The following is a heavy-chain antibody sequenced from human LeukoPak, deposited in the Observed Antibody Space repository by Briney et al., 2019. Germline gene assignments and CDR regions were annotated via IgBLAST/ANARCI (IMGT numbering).Heavy chain of an antibody. D-gene: IGHD3-10*01. V-gene: IGHV1-69*05. CDR3: ARALWFGELSYYYYYMDV. CDR1: GGTFSSYA. J-gene: IGHJ6*03. CDR2: IIPIFGTA. Sequence: ASVKVSCKASGGTFSSYAISWVRQAPGQGLEWMGGIIPIFGTANYAQKFQGRVTITTDESTSTAYMELSSLRSEDTAVYYCARALWFGELSYYYYYMDVWGKGTTVTVSS.